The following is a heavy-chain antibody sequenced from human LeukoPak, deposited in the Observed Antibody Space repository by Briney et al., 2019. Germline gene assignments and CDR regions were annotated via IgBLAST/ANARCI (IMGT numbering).Heavy chain of an antibody. V-gene: IGHV1-2*02. CDR3: ARDLGRWSGGDAFDI. D-gene: IGHD2-15*01. CDR2: INPNTGGT. CDR1: GNTFTGYY. J-gene: IGHJ3*02. Sequence: GESLKVSCKASGNTFTGYYMHWVRQAPGQGLEWMGWINPNTGGTNYAQKFQGRVTMTRDTSISTAYMELSRLTSDDTALYYCARDLGRWSGGDAFDIWGQGTMVTVSS.